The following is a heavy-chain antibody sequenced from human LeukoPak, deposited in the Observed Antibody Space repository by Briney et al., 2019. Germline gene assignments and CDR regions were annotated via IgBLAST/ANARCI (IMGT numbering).Heavy chain of an antibody. D-gene: IGHD2-21*02. CDR1: GGSISSGDYY. CDR2: IYYIGNT. Sequence: PSETLSLTCTVSGGSISSGDYYWSWIRQPPGKGLEWIGYIYYIGNTFYNPSLKSRVTISVDTSKNQFSLKLSSVTAADTAVYYCASAYCGGDCTPYWYFDLWGRGTLVTVSS. V-gene: IGHV4-30-4*01. J-gene: IGHJ2*01. CDR3: ASAYCGGDCTPYWYFDL.